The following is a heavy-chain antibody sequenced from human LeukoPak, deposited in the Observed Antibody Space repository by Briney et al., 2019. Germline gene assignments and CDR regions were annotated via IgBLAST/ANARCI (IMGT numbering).Heavy chain of an antibody. Sequence: ASVKVSCKASGYTFTGYYMHWVRQAPGQGLEWMGWINPNSGGTNYAQKFQGRVTMTRDTSISTAYVELSRLRSDDTAVYYCARDFRKDGYNIFDYWGQGTLVTVSS. CDR3: ARDFRKDGYNIFDY. D-gene: IGHD5-24*01. CDR1: GYTFTGYY. J-gene: IGHJ4*02. V-gene: IGHV1-2*02. CDR2: INPNSGGT.